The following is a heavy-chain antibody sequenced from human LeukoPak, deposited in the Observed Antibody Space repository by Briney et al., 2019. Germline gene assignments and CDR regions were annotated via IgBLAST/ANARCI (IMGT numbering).Heavy chain of an antibody. CDR3: ARDESRGQQLVLGAFDI. V-gene: IGHV1-69*01. Sequence: GASVKVSCKASGGTFSSYAISWVRQAPGQGLEWMGGIIPIFGTANYAQKFQGRVTITADESTSTAYMELSSLRSEDTAVYYCARDESRGQQLVLGAFDIWGQGTMVTVSS. CDR2: IIPIFGTA. J-gene: IGHJ3*02. D-gene: IGHD6-13*01. CDR1: GGTFSSYA.